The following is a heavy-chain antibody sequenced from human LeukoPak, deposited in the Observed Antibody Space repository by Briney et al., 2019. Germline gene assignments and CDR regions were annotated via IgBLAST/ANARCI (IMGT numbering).Heavy chain of an antibody. CDR2: VSYDGSDK. CDR3: AKSLSVGTMTAVDY. CDR1: GGTFSTCA. V-gene: IGHV3-30-3*02. J-gene: IGHJ4*02. D-gene: IGHD2-21*02. Sequence: SCKASGGTFSTCAMHWVRQAPGKGLEWVAVVSYDGSDKYYADSVKGRFTISRDNSKNTVYLQMNSLRAEDTAVYYCAKSLSVGTMTAVDYWGQGTLVTVSS.